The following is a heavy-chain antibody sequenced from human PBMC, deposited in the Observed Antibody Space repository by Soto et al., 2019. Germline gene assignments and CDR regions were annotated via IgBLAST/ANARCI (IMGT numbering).Heavy chain of an antibody. D-gene: IGHD5-12*01. Sequence: PGGSLRLSCAASGFTFSSYAMSWVRQAPGKGLEWVSAISGSGGSTYYADSVKGRFTISRDNSKNTLYLQMNSLRAEDTAVYYCANFCFLCGGYEEDYWGQGTLVTVSS. CDR3: ANFCFLCGGYEEDY. CDR2: ISGSGGST. J-gene: IGHJ4*02. V-gene: IGHV3-23*01. CDR1: GFTFSSYA.